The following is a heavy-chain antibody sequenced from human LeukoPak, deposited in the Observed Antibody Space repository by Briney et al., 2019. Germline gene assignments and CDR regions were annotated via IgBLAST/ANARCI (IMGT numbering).Heavy chain of an antibody. Sequence: GSSVKVSCKASGGTFSSYAISWVRQAPGQGLEWMGGIIPIFGTANYAQKFQGRVTITADESTSTAYMELSSLRSEDTAVYYCARDLRYYDSGSYYNSYYYWGQGTLVTVSS. CDR3: ARDLRYYDSGSYYNSYYY. J-gene: IGHJ4*02. V-gene: IGHV1-69*01. CDR2: IIPIFGTA. D-gene: IGHD3-10*01. CDR1: GGTFSSYA.